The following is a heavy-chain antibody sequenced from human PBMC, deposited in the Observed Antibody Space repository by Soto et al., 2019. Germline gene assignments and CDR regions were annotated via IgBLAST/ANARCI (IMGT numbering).Heavy chain of an antibody. J-gene: IGHJ5*02. CDR1: GVSFSGYY. Sequence: QVQLQQWGAGLLKPSETLSLTCAVYGVSFSGYYWSWIRQPPGKGLEWIGEINHSGSTNYNPSLKSRVTISVDTSKNQFSLKLSSVTAAYTAVYYCARGRLVVAPAASQYNWFDPWGQGTLVTVSS. D-gene: IGHD2-2*01. V-gene: IGHV4-34*01. CDR2: INHSGST. CDR3: ARGRLVVAPAASQYNWFDP.